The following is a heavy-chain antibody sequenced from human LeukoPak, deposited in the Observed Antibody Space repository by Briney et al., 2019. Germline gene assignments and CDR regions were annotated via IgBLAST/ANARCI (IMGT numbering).Heavy chain of an antibody. Sequence: SVKVSCKASGGTFSSYAISWVRQAPGQGLEWMGRIIPILGIANYAQKFQGRVTITADKSTSTAYMELSSLRSEDTAVYYCARSHYYDSSGYYYWGQGTLVTVSS. CDR1: GGTFSSYA. CDR3: ARSHYYDSSGYYY. CDR2: IIPILGIA. J-gene: IGHJ4*02. V-gene: IGHV1-69*04. D-gene: IGHD3-22*01.